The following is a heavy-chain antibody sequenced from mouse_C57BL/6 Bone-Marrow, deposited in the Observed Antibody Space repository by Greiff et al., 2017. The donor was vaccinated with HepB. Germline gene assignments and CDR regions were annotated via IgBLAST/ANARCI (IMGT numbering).Heavy chain of an antibody. V-gene: IGHV5-17*01. CDR1: GFTFSDYG. D-gene: IGHD1-1*01. Sequence: EVQVVESGGGLVKPGGSLKLSCAASGFTFSDYGMHWVRQAPEKGLEWVAYISSGSSTIYYADTVKGRFTISRDNAKNTLFLQMTSLRSEDTAMYYCARRSYYYGSSFPFAYWGQGTLVTVSA. CDR3: ARRSYYYGSSFPFAY. CDR2: ISSGSSTI. J-gene: IGHJ3*01.